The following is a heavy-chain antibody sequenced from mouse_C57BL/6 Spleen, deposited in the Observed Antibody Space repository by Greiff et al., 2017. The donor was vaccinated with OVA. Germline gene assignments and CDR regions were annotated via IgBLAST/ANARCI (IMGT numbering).Heavy chain of an antibody. Sequence: EVQLVESGGGLVKPGGSLKLSCAASGFTFSDYGMHWVRQAPEKGLEWVAYISSGSSTIYYADTVKGRFTISRDNAKNTLFLQMTSLRSEDTTMYYCALYYDYPYAMDYWGQGTSVTVSS. D-gene: IGHD2-4*01. CDR2: ISSGSSTI. CDR3: ALYYDYPYAMDY. J-gene: IGHJ4*01. CDR1: GFTFSDYG. V-gene: IGHV5-17*01.